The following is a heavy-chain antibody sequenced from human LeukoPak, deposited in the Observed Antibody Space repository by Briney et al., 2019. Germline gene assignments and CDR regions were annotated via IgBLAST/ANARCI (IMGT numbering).Heavy chain of an antibody. D-gene: IGHD3-16*01. CDR1: GGSITSSY. V-gene: IGHV4-59*01. Sequence: SETLSLTCTVAGGSITSSYWNWIRQPPGKGLEWIGYVYYSGNTNYSPFLKSRVTISVGTSKDQFSLKLTSVTAADTAVYYCARGRGAYYYAMDVWGQGTTVTVS. CDR3: ARGRGAYYYAMDV. J-gene: IGHJ6*02. CDR2: VYYSGNT.